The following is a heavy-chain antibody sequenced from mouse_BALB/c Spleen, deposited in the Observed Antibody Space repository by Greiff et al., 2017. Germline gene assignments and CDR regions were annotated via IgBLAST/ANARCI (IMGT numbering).Heavy chain of an antibody. V-gene: IGHV5-12-1*01. Sequence: EVQLVESGGGLVKPGGSLKLSCAASGFAFSSYDMSWVRQTPEKRLEWVAYISSGGGSTYYPDTVKGRFTISRENAKNTLYLQMSSLKSEDTAMYYCARHEGGYYSAWFAYWGQGTLVTVSA. CDR1: GFAFSSYD. CDR3: ARHEGGYYSAWFAY. CDR2: ISSGGGST. J-gene: IGHJ3*01. D-gene: IGHD2-3*01.